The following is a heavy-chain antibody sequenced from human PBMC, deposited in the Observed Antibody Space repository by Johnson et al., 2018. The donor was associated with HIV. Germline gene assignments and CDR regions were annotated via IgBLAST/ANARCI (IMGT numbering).Heavy chain of an antibody. CDR3: ARESNGDYVAFDI. Sequence: QMQLVESGGGVIQPGRSLRLSCAASGFTFSSYGMHWVRQAPGKGLEWVAVIWYDGSNKYYADSVKGRFTISRDNSKNTLYLQMNSLRAEDTAVYYCARESNGDYVAFDIWGQGTMVTVSS. D-gene: IGHD4-17*01. J-gene: IGHJ3*02. V-gene: IGHV3-33*01. CDR1: GFTFSSYG. CDR2: IWYDGSNK.